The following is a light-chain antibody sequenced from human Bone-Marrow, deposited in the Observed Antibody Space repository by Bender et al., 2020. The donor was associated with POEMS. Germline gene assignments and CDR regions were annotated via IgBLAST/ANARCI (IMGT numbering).Light chain of an antibody. V-gene: IGLV2-14*03. CDR2: DVT. J-gene: IGLJ3*02. Sequence: QSALTQPPSASGSPGQSVTISCTGTRSDVGGYDYVSWYQQHPGKAPKLMIYDVTKRPSGVSNRFSGSKSGNTASLTISGLQADDEADYYCSSYSGSGTWMFGGGTKLTVL. CDR1: RSDVGGYDY. CDR3: SSYSGSGTWM.